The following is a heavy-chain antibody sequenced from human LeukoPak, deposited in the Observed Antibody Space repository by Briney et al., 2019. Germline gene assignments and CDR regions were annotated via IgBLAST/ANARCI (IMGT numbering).Heavy chain of an antibody. CDR3: ARGVDPAAYDY. CDR2: IYYGGRT. Sequence: PSDTLSLTCAVSGYSISSSNWWGWIRQPPGKGLEWIGYIYYGGRTYYNPSLKSRVTMSVDTSKNQVSLKPSSVTAADTAVYYCARGVDPAAYDYWGQGTLVTVSS. J-gene: IGHJ4*02. D-gene: IGHD2-2*01. V-gene: IGHV4-28*03. CDR1: GYSISSSNW.